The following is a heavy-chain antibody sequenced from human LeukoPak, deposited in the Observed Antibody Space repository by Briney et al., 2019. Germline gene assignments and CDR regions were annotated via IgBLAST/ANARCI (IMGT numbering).Heavy chain of an antibody. D-gene: IGHD1-1*01. CDR3: ARETLEGKFDP. CDR2: IYYSGST. CDR1: GGSISSYY. J-gene: IGHJ5*02. V-gene: IGHV4-59*01. Sequence: SETLSLTCTVSGGSISSYYWSWIRQPPGKGLEWIGYIYYSGSTNYNPSLKSRVTISVDTSKNQFSLKLSSLTAADTAVYYCARETLEGKFDPWGQGILVTVSS.